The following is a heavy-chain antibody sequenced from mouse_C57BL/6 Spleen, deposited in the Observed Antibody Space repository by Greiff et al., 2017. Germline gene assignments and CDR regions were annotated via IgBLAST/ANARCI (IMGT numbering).Heavy chain of an antibody. CDR1: GSTFTDYE. J-gene: IGHJ2*01. CDR2: IDPETGGT. D-gene: IGHD3-2*02. Sequence: QVQLQQSGAELVRPGASVTLSCKASGSTFTDYEMHWVKQTPVHSLEWIGAIDPETGGTAYNQKFKGKAILTADKSSSTACMELRSLTSEDSAVYYCTRPDSSGYVFDYWRQGTTLTVSS. CDR3: TRPDSSGYVFDY. V-gene: IGHV1-15*01.